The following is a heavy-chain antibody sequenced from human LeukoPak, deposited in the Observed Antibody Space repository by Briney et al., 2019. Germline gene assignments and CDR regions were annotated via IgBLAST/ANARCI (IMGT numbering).Heavy chain of an antibody. Sequence: ASVKVSCKASGYTFTSYYLYWVRQAPGQGLEWMGVINPSGGSTTSAQKFQGRVTMTRDTSTSTVYMELRSLRSEDTAVYYCARGPGPADDGGGYCFDYWGQGPLVTVSS. CDR3: ARGPGPADDGGGYCFDY. V-gene: IGHV1-46*01. CDR1: GYTFTSYY. J-gene: IGHJ4*02. CDR2: INPSGGST. D-gene: IGHD3-22*01.